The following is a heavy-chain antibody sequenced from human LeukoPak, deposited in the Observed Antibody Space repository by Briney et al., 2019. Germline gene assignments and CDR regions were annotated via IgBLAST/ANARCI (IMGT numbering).Heavy chain of an antibody. J-gene: IGHJ4*02. Sequence: GGSLRLSCVVSGFTFNKYWMSWVRQAPGKGLEWVANIKQDGSEKYYVDSVKGRFTISRDNAKNSLYLQMNSLRAEDTAVYYCARGKPITIFGVVISYYFDYWGQGTLVTVSS. CDR2: IKQDGSEK. V-gene: IGHV3-7*01. CDR1: GFTFNKYW. D-gene: IGHD3-3*01. CDR3: ARGKPITIFGVVISYYFDY.